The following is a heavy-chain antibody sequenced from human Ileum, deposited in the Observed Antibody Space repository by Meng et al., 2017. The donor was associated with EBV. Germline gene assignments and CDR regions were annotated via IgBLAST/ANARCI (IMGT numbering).Heavy chain of an antibody. V-gene: IGHV4-4*02. CDR1: GGSSSSSNW. CDR3: AREVAAAGGFDY. D-gene: IGHD6-13*01. J-gene: IGHJ4*02. CDR2: IYHSGST. Sequence: LQLEEWGPCMGKPSGTRSLTWAVFGGSSSSSNWWSWVRQPPGKGLEWIGEIYHSGSTNYNPSLKSRVTISVDKSKNQFSLKLSSVTAADTAVYYCAREVAAAGGFDYWGQGTLVTVSS.